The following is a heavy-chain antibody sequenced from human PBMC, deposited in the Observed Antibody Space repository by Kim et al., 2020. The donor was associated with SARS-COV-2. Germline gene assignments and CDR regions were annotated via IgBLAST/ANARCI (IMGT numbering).Heavy chain of an antibody. CDR2: IYHSGST. V-gene: IGHV4-4*02. CDR3: ARDKGSSWYLDYYYGMDV. D-gene: IGHD6-13*01. CDR1: GGSISSSNW. Sequence: SETLSLTCAVSGGSISSSNWWSWVRQPPGKGLEWIGEIYHSGSTNYNPSLKSRVTISVDKSKNQFSLKLSSVTAADTAVYYCARDKGSSWYLDYYYGMDVWGQGTTVTVSS. J-gene: IGHJ6*02.